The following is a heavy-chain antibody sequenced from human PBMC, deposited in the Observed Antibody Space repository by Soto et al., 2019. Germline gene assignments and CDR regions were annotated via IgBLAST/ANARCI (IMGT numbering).Heavy chain of an antibody. V-gene: IGHV4-59*08. CDR3: ARHSGSYSNEAFDI. J-gene: IGHJ3*02. CDR2: IYYSGST. CDR1: GGSISSYY. D-gene: IGHD1-26*01. Sequence: QVQLQESGPGLVKPSETLSLTCTVSGGSISSYYWSLIRQPPGKGLEWIGYIYYSGSTNCNPSLKSRVTISVDTSKNQYSLKLSSVTAAGTAVYYCARHSGSYSNEAFDIWGQGTMVTVSS.